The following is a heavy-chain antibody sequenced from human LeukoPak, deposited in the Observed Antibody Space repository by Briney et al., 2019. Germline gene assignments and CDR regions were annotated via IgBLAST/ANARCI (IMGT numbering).Heavy chain of an antibody. Sequence: GASVKVSCKASGYTFTSYAMNWVRQAPGQGLEWMGWINTNTGNPTYAQGFTGRFVFSLDTSVSTAYLQISSLKAEDTAVYYCARVASIPQYNWFDPWGQGTLVTVSS. J-gene: IGHJ5*02. V-gene: IGHV7-4-1*02. CDR3: ARVASIPQYNWFDP. D-gene: IGHD6-6*01. CDR1: GYTFTSYA. CDR2: INTNTGNP.